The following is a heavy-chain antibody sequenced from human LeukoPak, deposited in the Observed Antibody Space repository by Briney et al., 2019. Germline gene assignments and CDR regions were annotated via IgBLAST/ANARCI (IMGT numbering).Heavy chain of an antibody. CDR3: ARPLPSIAARPEVPLYYYMDV. D-gene: IGHD6-6*01. CDR1: GYTFTRYG. V-gene: IGHV1-18*01. CDR2: MTAYNGDT. Sequence: GASVKVSCKASGYTFTRYGISWVRQAPGQKLEWMGWMTAYNGDTNYAQKLQGRVTMTADTSTTTAYMELRSLRSEDTAVYYCARPLPSIAARPEVPLYYYMDVWGKGTTVTVSS. J-gene: IGHJ6*03.